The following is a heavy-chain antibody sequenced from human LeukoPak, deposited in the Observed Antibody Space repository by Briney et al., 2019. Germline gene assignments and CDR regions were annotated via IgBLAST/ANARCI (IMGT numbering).Heavy chain of an antibody. CDR3: ARAKPGGNWFDP. Sequence: QSGGSLRLSCAASGFNFGNYALHWVRQAPGKGLLWVSRINTDGSGTIYADSVKGRFTISRDNANNTLYLQMNSLRAEDTALYYCARAKPGGNWFDPWGQGTLVTVSS. CDR2: INTDGSGT. V-gene: IGHV3-74*01. J-gene: IGHJ5*02. D-gene: IGHD3-16*01. CDR1: GFNFGNYA.